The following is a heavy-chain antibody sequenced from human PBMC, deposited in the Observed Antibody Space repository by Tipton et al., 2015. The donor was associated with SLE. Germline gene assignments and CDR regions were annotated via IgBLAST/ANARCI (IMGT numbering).Heavy chain of an antibody. Sequence: TLSLTCTVSGFSISSSSYTWGWIRQPPGKGLEWIGTIHYSGSTNYNPSLKSRVTISVDTSKNQFSLKLSSVTAADTAVYYCARDLGYSYGTWFDPWGQGTLVTVSS. CDR2: IHYSGST. D-gene: IGHD5-18*01. CDR1: GFSISSSSYT. J-gene: IGHJ5*02. V-gene: IGHV4-39*07. CDR3: ARDLGYSYGTWFDP.